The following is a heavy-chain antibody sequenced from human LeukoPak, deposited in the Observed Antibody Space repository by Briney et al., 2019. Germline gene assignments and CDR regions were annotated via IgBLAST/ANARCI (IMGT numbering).Heavy chain of an antibody. J-gene: IGHJ4*02. CDR1: GFRFDDYA. Sequence: GGSLRLSCAASGFRFDDYAMHWVRQAPGKGLEWVSGISWNSGTLAYVDSVKGRFTISRDNAKNSLFLQMNGLRDEDTAVYYCARVGPWIEARLYFDYWGQGTLVTVSS. CDR3: ARVGPWIEARLYFDY. V-gene: IGHV3-9*01. D-gene: IGHD6-6*01. CDR2: ISWNSGTL.